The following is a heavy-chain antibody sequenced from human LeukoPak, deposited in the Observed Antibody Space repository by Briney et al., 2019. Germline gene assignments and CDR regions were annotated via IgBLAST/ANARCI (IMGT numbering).Heavy chain of an antibody. CDR3: ARDRIAARSCMDV. CDR1: GGTFSSYA. Sequence: GASVKVSCKASGGTFSSYAISWVRQAPGQGLEWMGRINPNSGGTNYAQKFQGRVTMTRDTSISTAYMELSRLRSDDTAVYYCARDRIAARSCMDVWGQGTTVTVSS. V-gene: IGHV1-2*06. J-gene: IGHJ6*02. CDR2: INPNSGGT. D-gene: IGHD6-6*01.